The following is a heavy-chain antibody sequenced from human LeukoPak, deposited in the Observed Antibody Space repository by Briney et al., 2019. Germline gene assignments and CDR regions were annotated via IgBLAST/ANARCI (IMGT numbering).Heavy chain of an antibody. Sequence: SETLSLSCTVSGGSIINSYWSWIRQPPGKGLEWIGYISFGGSPNYSPSLKSRVTMSVDTSENQFSLKLSSVTAADTAVYYCARHEVVVPFFDYWGQGTLVTVSS. CDR3: ARHEVVVPFFDY. CDR2: ISFGGSP. V-gene: IGHV4-59*08. J-gene: IGHJ4*02. CDR1: GGSIINSY. D-gene: IGHD2-15*01.